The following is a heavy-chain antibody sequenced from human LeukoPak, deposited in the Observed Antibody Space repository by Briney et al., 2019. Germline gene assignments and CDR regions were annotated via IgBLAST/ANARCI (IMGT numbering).Heavy chain of an antibody. CDR1: GFTVSSNY. Sequence: GGSLRLSCAASGFTVSSNYMSWVRQAPGKGLEWVSVIYSGGSTYYADSVKGRFTISKDNSKNKLYLQMDSLRAEETAVYYCAREGYYGSGSYYWGQGTLVTVSS. J-gene: IGHJ4*02. CDR3: AREGYYGSGSYY. D-gene: IGHD3-10*01. CDR2: IYSGGST. V-gene: IGHV3-66*01.